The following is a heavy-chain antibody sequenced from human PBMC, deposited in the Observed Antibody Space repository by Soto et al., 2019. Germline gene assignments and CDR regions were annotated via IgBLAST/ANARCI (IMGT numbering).Heavy chain of an antibody. CDR3: ARGRITMIVPFDY. CDR1: GGTFSSYA. J-gene: IGHJ4*02. V-gene: IGHV1-69*13. CDR2: IIPIFGTA. Sequence: ASVKVSCKASGGTFSSYAISWVRQAPGQGLEWMGGIIPIFGTANYAQKFQGRVTITAGESTSTAYMELSSLRSEDTAVYYCARGRITMIVPFDYWGQGTLVTVSS. D-gene: IGHD3-22*01.